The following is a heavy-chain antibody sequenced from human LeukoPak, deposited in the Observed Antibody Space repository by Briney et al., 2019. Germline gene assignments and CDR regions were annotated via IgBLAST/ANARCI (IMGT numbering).Heavy chain of an antibody. V-gene: IGHV3-23*01. J-gene: IGHJ4*02. CDR3: AQDRVPGTSPKMDY. CDR1: GFTFSSYA. Sequence: GGSLRLSCAASGFTFSSYAMSWVRQAPGKGLEWVSAISGSGGSTFYADSVKGRFTISRDNSKNTLYLQMNSLRAEDTALYYCAQDRVPGTSPKMDYWGQGTLVTVSS. D-gene: IGHD1-7*01. CDR2: ISGSGGST.